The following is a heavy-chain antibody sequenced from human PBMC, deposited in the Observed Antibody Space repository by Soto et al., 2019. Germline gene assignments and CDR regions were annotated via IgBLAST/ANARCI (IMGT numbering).Heavy chain of an antibody. CDR2: IRYDASNK. D-gene: IGHD1-26*01. V-gene: IGHV3-33*01. CDR3: ARGRVDGGELDL. Sequence: VQLVESGGGVVQPGRSLRLSCAASGFTFRTYGMYWVRQAPGKGLEWVAVIRYDASNKYYADSVKGRFTISRDNSENTLYLQMISVRAEDTDVYYCARGRVDGGELDLWGQGTLVTVSS. CDR1: GFTFRTYG. J-gene: IGHJ4*02.